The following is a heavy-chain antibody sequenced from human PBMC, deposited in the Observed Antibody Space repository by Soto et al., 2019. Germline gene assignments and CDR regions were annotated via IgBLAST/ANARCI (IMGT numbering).Heavy chain of an antibody. Sequence: EASVKVSCKASGYTFTSYAMHWVRQAPGQRLEWMGWINAGNGNTKYSQKFQGRVTITRDTSASTAYMELSSLRSEDTAVYYCARYSSSSSFFDYWGQGTLVTVSS. CDR1: GYTFTSYA. J-gene: IGHJ4*02. CDR3: ARYSSSSSFFDY. V-gene: IGHV1-3*01. CDR2: INAGNGNT. D-gene: IGHD6-6*01.